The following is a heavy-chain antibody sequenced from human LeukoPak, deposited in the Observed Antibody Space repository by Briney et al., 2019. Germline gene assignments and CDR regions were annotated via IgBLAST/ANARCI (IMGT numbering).Heavy chain of an antibody. CDR1: GGTFSSYA. D-gene: IGHD6-13*01. Sequence: SVKVSCKASGGTFSSYAISWVRQAPGQGLEWMGGIIPIFGTANYAQKFQGRVTITADEATSTAYMELSSLRSEDTAVYYCARAKTDSSSWYLIDYWGQGTLVTVSS. CDR2: IIPIFGTA. CDR3: ARAKTDSSSWYLIDY. J-gene: IGHJ4*02. V-gene: IGHV1-69*01.